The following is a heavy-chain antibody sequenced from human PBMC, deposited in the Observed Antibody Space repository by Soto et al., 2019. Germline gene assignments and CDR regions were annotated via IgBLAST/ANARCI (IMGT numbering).Heavy chain of an antibody. CDR1: GFTFSSYG. CDR2: ISYDGSNK. CDR3: AKDRYSFNPGYQLPSHFDY. Sequence: PGGSLRLSCAASGFTFSSYGMHWVRQAPGKGLEWVAVISYDGSNKYYADSVKGRFTISRDNSKNTLYLQMNSLRAEDTAVYYCAKDRYSFNPGYQLPSHFDYWGQGTLVTVSS. J-gene: IGHJ4*02. D-gene: IGHD2-2*01. V-gene: IGHV3-30*18.